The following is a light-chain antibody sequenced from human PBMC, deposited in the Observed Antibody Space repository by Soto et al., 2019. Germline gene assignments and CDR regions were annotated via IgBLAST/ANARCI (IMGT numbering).Light chain of an antibody. CDR2: EVS. J-gene: IGLJ1*01. CDR1: SSDIGGYNY. Sequence: QSALTQPASVSGSPGQSITISCTGTSSDIGGYNYVSWYQHHPGKAPKLMIYEVSNRPSGVSNRFSGSKSANTASLTISGLLAEDEADYYCSSSRSDSTPYVFGTGTKLTVL. CDR3: SSSRSDSTPYV. V-gene: IGLV2-14*01.